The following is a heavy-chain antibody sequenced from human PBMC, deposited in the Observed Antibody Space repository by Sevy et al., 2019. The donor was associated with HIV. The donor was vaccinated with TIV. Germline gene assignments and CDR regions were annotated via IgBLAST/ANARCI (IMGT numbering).Heavy chain of an antibody. D-gene: IGHD1-26*01. CDR2: IYTSGST. CDR3: ARGEGSGSFDY. CDR1: GGSIRSHY. Sequence: LSLTCSVSGGSIRSHYWNWIRQPAGRGLEWIGLIYTSGSTNYNPSLKSRVTLSVDTSKNQFSLKLSSVTAADTAVYYCARGEGSGSFDYWGQGTLVTVSS. V-gene: IGHV4-4*07. J-gene: IGHJ4*02.